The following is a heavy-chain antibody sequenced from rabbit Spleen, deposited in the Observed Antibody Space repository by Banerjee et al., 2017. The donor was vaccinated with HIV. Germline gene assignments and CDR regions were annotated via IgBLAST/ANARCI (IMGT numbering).Heavy chain of an antibody. Sequence: QEQLVESGGGLVKPGASLTLICTASGFSFNVNYDMCWVRQAPGKGLEWIGCIYTGNTKTYYASWAKGRFTISKTSNTVDLKMTSLTAADTATYFCARDSGSGHYIDVLFNLWGPGTLVTVS. CDR3: ARDSGSGHYIDVLFNL. D-gene: IGHD1-1*01. CDR2: IYTGNTKT. V-gene: IGHV1S45*01. CDR1: GFSFNVNYD. J-gene: IGHJ4*01.